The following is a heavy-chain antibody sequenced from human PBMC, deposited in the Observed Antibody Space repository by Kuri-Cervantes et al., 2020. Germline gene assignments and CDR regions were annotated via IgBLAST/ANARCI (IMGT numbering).Heavy chain of an antibody. V-gene: IGHV3-48*02. D-gene: IGHD1-26*01. J-gene: IGHJ4*02. Sequence: GESLKISCAASGFTFSSYGMHWVRQAPGKGLEWVSYISSSSSTIYYADSVKGRFTISRDNAKNSLYLQMNSLRDEDTAVYYCARVSSIVGAASDYWGQGTLVTVSS. CDR1: GFTFSSYG. CDR2: ISSSSSTI. CDR3: ARVSSIVGAASDY.